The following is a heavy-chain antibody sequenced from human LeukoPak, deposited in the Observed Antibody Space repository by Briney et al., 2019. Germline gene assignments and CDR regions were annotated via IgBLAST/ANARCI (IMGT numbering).Heavy chain of an antibody. V-gene: IGHV1-8*01. D-gene: IGHD3-10*01. Sequence: ASVKVSCKASGYTFTSYDINWVRQATGQGLEWMGCMNPNRGNTGYAQKFQGRVTMTRNTSISTAYMELSSLGSEDTAVYYCARGVRPAMVRGVIIRSRAFDYWGQGTLVTVSS. CDR1: GYTFTSYD. CDR2: MNPNRGNT. J-gene: IGHJ4*02. CDR3: ARGVRPAMVRGVIIRSRAFDY.